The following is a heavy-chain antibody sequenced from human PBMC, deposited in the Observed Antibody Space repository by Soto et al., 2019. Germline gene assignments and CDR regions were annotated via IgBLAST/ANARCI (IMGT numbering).Heavy chain of an antibody. CDR2: IYYSGST. CDR1: GDSISKYY. J-gene: IGHJ4*02. Sequence: SETLSLTCTVSGDSISKYYCSWIRQSPRKGLEWIGYIYYSGSTNYNPSLKSRVTISIDKSKNQFSLKLTSVTAADTAVYYCAKANSGYGSFDHWGQGMLVTVSS. V-gene: IGHV4-59*01. D-gene: IGHD5-12*01. CDR3: AKANSGYGSFDH.